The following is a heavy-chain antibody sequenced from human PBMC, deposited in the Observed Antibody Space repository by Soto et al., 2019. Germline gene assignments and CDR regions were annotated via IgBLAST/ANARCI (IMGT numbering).Heavy chain of an antibody. CDR3: ARDPKPYSSSYP. J-gene: IGHJ4*02. CDR2: INPNSGGT. D-gene: IGHD6-13*01. CDR1: GYTFTGYY. Sequence: ASVMVSCKASGYTFTGYYMNWVRQAPEQGLEWMGWINPNSGGTNYAQKFQGRVTMTRDTSISTAYMELSRLRSDDTAVYYCARDPKPYSSSYPWGQGTLVTVSS. V-gene: IGHV1-2*02.